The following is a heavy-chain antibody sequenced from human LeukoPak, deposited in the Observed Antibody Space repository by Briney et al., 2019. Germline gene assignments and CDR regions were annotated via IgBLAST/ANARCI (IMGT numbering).Heavy chain of an antibody. CDR2: ISGSGGST. Sequence: GGSLRLSCAASGFTFSSYAMSWVRQAPGKGLEWVSAISGSGGSTYYADSVKGRFTISRDNSKNTLYLQMNSLRAEDTAVYYCATLCSSSQRLFDYWGQGTLVTVSP. J-gene: IGHJ4*02. V-gene: IGHV3-23*01. CDR3: ATLCSSSQRLFDY. CDR1: GFTFSSYA. D-gene: IGHD6-13*01.